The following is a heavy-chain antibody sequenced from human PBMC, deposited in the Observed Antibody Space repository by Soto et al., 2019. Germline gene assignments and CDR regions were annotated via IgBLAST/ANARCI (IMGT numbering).Heavy chain of an antibody. J-gene: IGHJ3*02. CDR3: ARDKRSGYSSSWYAFDI. Sequence: GESLKISCAASGFTVSSNYMSWVRQAPGKGLEWVSVIYSGGSTYYADSVKGRFTISRDNSKNTLYLQMNSLRAEDTAVYYCARDKRSGYSSSWYAFDIWGQGTMVTVAS. CDR2: IYSGGST. V-gene: IGHV3-53*01. D-gene: IGHD6-13*01. CDR1: GFTVSSNY.